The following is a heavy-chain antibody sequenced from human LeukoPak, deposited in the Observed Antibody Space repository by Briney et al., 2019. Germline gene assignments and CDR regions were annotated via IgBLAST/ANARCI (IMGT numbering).Heavy chain of an antibody. J-gene: IGHJ1*01. CDR1: GFTFSSYA. CDR2: ISGSGGST. Sequence: GGSLRLSCAASGFTFSSYAMSWVRQAPGKGLEWVSAISGSGGSTYYADSVKGRFTISRDNSKNTLYLQMNSLRDEDTAIYYCAKKAEAFGDSVTQHWGQGTLVTVSS. D-gene: IGHD4-17*01. CDR3: AKKAEAFGDSVTQH. V-gene: IGHV3-23*01.